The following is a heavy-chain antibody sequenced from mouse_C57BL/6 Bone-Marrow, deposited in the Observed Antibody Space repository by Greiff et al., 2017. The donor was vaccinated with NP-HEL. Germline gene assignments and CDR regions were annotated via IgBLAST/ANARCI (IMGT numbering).Heavy chain of an antibody. CDR1: GFTFSDFY. D-gene: IGHD2-12*01. CDR2: SRNKANDYTT. CDR3: ARDAAYAYAMDY. V-gene: IGHV7-1*01. J-gene: IGHJ4*01. Sequence: EVQRVESGGGLVQSGRSLRLSCATSGFTFSDFYMEWVRQAPGKGLEWIAASRNKANDYTTEYSASVKGRFIVSRDTSQSILYLQMNALRAEDTAIYYCARDAAYAYAMDYWGQGTSVTVSS.